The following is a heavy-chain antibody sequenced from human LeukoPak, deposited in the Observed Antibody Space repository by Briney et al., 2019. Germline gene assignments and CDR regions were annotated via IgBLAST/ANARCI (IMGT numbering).Heavy chain of an antibody. CDR1: GYSFTTYW. CDR3: ARLHGSGSYYDYFDY. J-gene: IGHJ4*02. Sequence: GESLKISCRGSGYSFTTYWIGWVRQVPRKGLEWMGIIYPGDSDNRYSPSFQGQVTISADKSISTAYLQWSSLKASDTAMYYCARLHGSGSYYDYFDYWGQGTLVTVSS. CDR2: IYPGDSDN. V-gene: IGHV5-51*01. D-gene: IGHD3-10*01.